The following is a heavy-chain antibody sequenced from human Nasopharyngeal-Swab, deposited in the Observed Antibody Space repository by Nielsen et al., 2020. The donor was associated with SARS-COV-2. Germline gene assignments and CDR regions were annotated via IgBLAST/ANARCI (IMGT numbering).Heavy chain of an antibody. V-gene: IGHV3-7*01. CDR2: IKQDGSEK. Sequence: GESLKISCAASGFTFNDYAMNWVRQAPGKGLEWVANIKQDGSEKEYVDSVKGRFTISRDNAQNSVYLQMNSVRVNDTAVYYCARGIGWFPDWGQGTLVTVLS. CDR3: ARGIGWFPD. J-gene: IGHJ4*02. CDR1: GFTFNDYA. D-gene: IGHD6-19*01.